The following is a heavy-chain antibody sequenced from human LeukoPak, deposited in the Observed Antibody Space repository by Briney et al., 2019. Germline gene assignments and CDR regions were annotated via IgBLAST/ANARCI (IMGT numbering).Heavy chain of an antibody. CDR2: GNSDGSST. Sequence: GGSLRLSCAASGFTFSSYWMHWVRQTPGKGLVWVSHGNSDGSSTRYANSVKGRSTISRDNARDTLYLQMNSLREEDTAVYYCVRDRGGTFDYWGQGTLVTVSS. CDR1: GFTFSSYW. J-gene: IGHJ4*02. V-gene: IGHV3-74*01. CDR3: VRDRGGTFDY. D-gene: IGHD1-26*01.